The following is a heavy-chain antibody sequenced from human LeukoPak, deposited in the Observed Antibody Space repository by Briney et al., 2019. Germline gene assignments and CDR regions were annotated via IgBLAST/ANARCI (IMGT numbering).Heavy chain of an antibody. D-gene: IGHD5-18*01. V-gene: IGHV1-2*02. J-gene: IGHJ4*02. CDR3: ARSVDTATFDC. CDR1: GYTFTGYY. CDR2: FNPNSGGT. Sequence: ASVKVSCKSSGYTFTGYYIHWVRQAPGQGLEWMGWFNPNSGGTNSAQKFQGRVTMTRDTFISTAYMELSSLRSDDTAVYYCARSVDTATFDCWGQGTLVTVSS.